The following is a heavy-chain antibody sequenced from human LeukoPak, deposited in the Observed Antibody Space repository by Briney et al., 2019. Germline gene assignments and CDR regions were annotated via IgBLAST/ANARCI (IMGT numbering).Heavy chain of an antibody. CDR3: ANLGF. Sequence: GRSLRLSCAASGFKFDEYAMHWVRQAPGKGLEWVAGITWNSGSLGYADSVKGRFTISRDNAKMSLYLQMNSLRPEDTALYYRANLGFCGQGTLVSDS. V-gene: IGHV3-9*01. CDR1: GFKFDEYA. J-gene: IGHJ4*02. D-gene: IGHD2-15*01. CDR2: ITWNSGSL.